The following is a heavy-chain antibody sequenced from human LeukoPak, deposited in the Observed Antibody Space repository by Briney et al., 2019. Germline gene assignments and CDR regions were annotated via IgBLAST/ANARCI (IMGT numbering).Heavy chain of an antibody. D-gene: IGHD2-2*01. J-gene: IGHJ4*02. CDR2: IIPIFGTA. V-gene: IGHV1-69*13. CDR1: GGTFSSYA. Sequence: ALVKVSCKASGGTFSSYAISWVRQAPGQGLEWMGGIIPIFGTANYAQKFQGRVTITADESTSTAYMELSSLRSEDTAVYYCARVGVPAAAIDYWGQGTLVTVSS. CDR3: ARVGVPAAAIDY.